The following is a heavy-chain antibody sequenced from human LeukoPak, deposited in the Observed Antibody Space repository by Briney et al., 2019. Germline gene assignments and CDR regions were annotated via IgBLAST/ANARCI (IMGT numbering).Heavy chain of an antibody. J-gene: IGHJ6*02. CDR1: GYTFTSYG. D-gene: IGHD6-13*01. V-gene: IGHV1-18*01. Sequence: GASVKVSCKASGYTFTSYGISWVRQAPGQGLEWMGWISAYNGNTNYAQKLQGRVTVTTDTSTSTAYMELRSLRSDDTAVYYCARARYLAAAPLPYYYGMDVWGQGTTVTVSS. CDR3: ARARYLAAAPLPYYYGMDV. CDR2: ISAYNGNT.